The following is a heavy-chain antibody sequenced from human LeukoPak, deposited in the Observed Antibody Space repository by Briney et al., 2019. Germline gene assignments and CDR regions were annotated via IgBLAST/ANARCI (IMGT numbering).Heavy chain of an antibody. Sequence: SETLSLTCAVYGGSFSGYYWSWIRQPPGKGLEWIGDIYYSGSTNYNPSLKSRVTISVDTSKNQFSLKLSSVTAADTAVYYCARTIAAAGTMSPDWFDPWGQGTLVTVSS. CDR3: ARTIAAAGTMSPDWFDP. CDR2: IYYSGST. CDR1: GGSFSGYY. D-gene: IGHD6-13*01. J-gene: IGHJ5*02. V-gene: IGHV4-59*01.